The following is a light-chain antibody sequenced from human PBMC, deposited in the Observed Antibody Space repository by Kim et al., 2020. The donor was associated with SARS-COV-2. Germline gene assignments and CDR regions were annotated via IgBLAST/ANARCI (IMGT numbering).Light chain of an antibody. CDR2: AAS. CDR1: QGFSSY. V-gene: IGKV1-8*01. CDR3: QQYYSYPLT. J-gene: IGKJ1*01. Sequence: AIRITQSPSSLSASTGDRVTITCRASQGFSSYLAWYQQKPGKAPKLLIYAASTLQSGVPSRFSGSGSGTDFTLTISCLQSEDFATYYCQQYYSYPLTFGQGTKVDIK.